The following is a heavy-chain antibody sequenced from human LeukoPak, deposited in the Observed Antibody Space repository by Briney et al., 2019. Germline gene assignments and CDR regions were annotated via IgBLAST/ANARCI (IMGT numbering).Heavy chain of an antibody. CDR1: GFTVSSNY. V-gene: IGHV3-53*04. CDR2: IYSGGST. J-gene: IGHJ4*02. D-gene: IGHD3-3*01. Sequence: PGGSLRLSCAASGFTVSSNYMSLVRQAPGKGLEWVSVIYSGGSTYYADSVKGRFTISRHNSKNTLYLQMNSLRAEDTAVYYCASGPQMLTIFGVVIPYYFDYWGQGTLVTVSS. CDR3: ASGPQMLTIFGVVIPYYFDY.